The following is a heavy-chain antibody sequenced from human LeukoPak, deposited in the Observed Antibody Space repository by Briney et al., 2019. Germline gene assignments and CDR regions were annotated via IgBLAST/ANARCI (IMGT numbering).Heavy chain of an antibody. CDR2: IYPGDSDT. Sequence: GESLKISCKGSAYSFASYWIVWVRQLPAKSLEWLGIIYPGDSDTRYSPSLQGQVTISADKSINTAYMQWSSLKASDSAIYYCARNNREYASDSPLDYWGQGTLVTVSS. J-gene: IGHJ4*02. CDR3: ARNNREYASDSPLDY. CDR1: AYSFASYW. D-gene: IGHD1-14*01. V-gene: IGHV5-51*01.